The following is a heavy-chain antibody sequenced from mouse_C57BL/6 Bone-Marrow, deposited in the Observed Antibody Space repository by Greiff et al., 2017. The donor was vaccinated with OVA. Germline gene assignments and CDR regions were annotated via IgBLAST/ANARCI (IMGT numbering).Heavy chain of an antibody. CDR2: IDPENGDT. V-gene: IGHV14-4*01. J-gene: IGHJ3*01. CDR3: TTDLLWLRRKAY. CDR1: GFNIKDDY. D-gene: IGHD2-2*01. Sequence: EVQLQQSGAELVRPGASVKLSCTASGFNIKDDYMHWVKQRPEQGLEWIGWIDPENGDTEYASKFQGKAPITADTSSHTSYRQLSSLISEDTAVYYCTTDLLWLRRKAYWGPGTLVTVSA.